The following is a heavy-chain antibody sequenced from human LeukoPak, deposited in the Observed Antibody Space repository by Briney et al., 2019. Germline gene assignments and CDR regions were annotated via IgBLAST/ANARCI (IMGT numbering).Heavy chain of an antibody. V-gene: IGHV3-53*01. CDR1: GFTVCSNY. CDR2: IYSGGST. J-gene: IGHJ4*02. D-gene: IGHD5-18*01. CDR3: ARASERYSYGYFDY. Sequence: GGSLRLSCAASGFTVCSNYMSWVRQAPGKGLEWVSVIYSGGSTYYADSVKGRFTISRDNSKNTLYLQMNSLRAEDTAVYYCARASERYSYGYFDYWGQGTLVTVSS.